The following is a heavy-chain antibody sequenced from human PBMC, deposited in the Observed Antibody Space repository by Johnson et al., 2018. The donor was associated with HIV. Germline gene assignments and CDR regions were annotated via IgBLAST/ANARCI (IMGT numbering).Heavy chain of an antibody. CDR1: GFTVSSNY. CDR3: ARATTYYFGSGSPLFAFDI. J-gene: IGHJ3*02. Sequence: EVQLVESGGGLVQPGGSLRLSCAASGFTVSSNYMSWVRQAPGKGLEWVSVIYSGGSTYYADSVKGRFTISRDNSKNTLYLQMNSLRAGDTAVYYCARATTYYFGSGSPLFAFDIWGQGTMVTVSS. V-gene: IGHV3-66*01. D-gene: IGHD3-10*01. CDR2: IYSGGST.